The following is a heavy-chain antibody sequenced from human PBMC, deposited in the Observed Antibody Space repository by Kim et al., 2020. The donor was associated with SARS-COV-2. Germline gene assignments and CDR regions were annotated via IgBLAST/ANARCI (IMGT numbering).Heavy chain of an antibody. Sequence: WNHDYAPSLKSRITINPDTSKNQFSLQLNSVTPEDTAVYYCARWIPPFDIWGQGTRVTVSS. V-gene: IGHV6-1*01. CDR3: ARWIPPFDI. D-gene: IGHD2-2*03. CDR2: WNH. J-gene: IGHJ3*02.